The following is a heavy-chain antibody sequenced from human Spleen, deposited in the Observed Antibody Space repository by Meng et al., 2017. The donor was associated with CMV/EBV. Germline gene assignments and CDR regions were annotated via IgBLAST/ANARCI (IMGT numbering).Heavy chain of an antibody. CDR2: IYSGGST. Sequence: GESLKISCAASGFTVSSNYMSWVRQAPGKGLEWVSVIYSGGSTYYADSVKGRFTISRDNSKNSLYLQMNSLRADDTAVYYCTRGGGGAAFWGQGTLVTVSS. CDR1: GFTVSSNY. J-gene: IGHJ4*02. D-gene: IGHD2-15*01. V-gene: IGHV3-66*01. CDR3: TRGGGGAAF.